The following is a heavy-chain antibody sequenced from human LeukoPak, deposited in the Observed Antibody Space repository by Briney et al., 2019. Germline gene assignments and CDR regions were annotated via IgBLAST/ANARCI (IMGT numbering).Heavy chain of an antibody. J-gene: IGHJ3*02. CDR1: GFTFDDYA. V-gene: IGHV3-9*01. CDR2: ISWNSGGI. CDR3: AKDIVVRVVVAAFGRAFDI. Sequence: GGSLRLSCAASGFTFDDYAMHWVRQAPGKGLEWVSGISWNSGGIGYADSVKGRFTISRDNAKNSLYLQMNSLRAEDTALYYCAKDIVVRVVVAAFGRAFDIWGQGTMVTVSS. D-gene: IGHD2-15*01.